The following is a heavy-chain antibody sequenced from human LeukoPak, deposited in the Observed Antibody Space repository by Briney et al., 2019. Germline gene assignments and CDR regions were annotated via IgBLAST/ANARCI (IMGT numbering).Heavy chain of an antibody. CDR3: ARGIAAAGTGYYYYGMDV. Sequence: GATVKVSRKASGYTFTGYYMHWVRQAPGQGLEWMGWINPNSGGTNYAQKFQGWVTMTRDTSISTAYIELSRLRSDDTAVYYCARGIAAAGTGYYYYGMDVWGQGTTVTVSS. V-gene: IGHV1-2*04. CDR1: GYTFTGYY. D-gene: IGHD6-13*01. CDR2: INPNSGGT. J-gene: IGHJ6*02.